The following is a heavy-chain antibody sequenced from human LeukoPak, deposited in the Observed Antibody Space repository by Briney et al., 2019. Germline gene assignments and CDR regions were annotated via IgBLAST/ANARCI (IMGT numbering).Heavy chain of an antibody. J-gene: IGHJ3*02. D-gene: IGHD2-21*02. V-gene: IGHV1-2*02. CDR2: INPNSGGT. CDR3: ARDQADPFYGDHTGGLYAFDI. Sequence: ASVKVSCKASGYTFTGYYMHWVRQAPGQGLEWMGWINPNSGGTNYAQKFQGRVTMTRDTSISTAYMELSRLRSDDTAVYYCARDQADPFYGDHTGGLYAFDIWGQGTMVTVSS. CDR1: GYTFTGYY.